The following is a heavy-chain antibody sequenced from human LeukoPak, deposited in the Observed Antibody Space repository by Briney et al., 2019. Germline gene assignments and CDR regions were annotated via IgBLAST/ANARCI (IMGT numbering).Heavy chain of an antibody. CDR3: TRDPTDIVVVPATIGDAFDI. CDR2: IRSKAYGGTT. D-gene: IGHD2-2*01. J-gene: IGHJ3*02. Sequence: GGSLRLSCAASGFTFSSYAMHWVRQAPGKGLEWVGFIRSKAYGGTTDYAASVKGRFTISRDDSKSIAYLQMNSLKTEDTAVYHCTRDPTDIVVVPATIGDAFDIWGQGTMVTVSS. CDR1: GFTFSSYA. V-gene: IGHV3-49*04.